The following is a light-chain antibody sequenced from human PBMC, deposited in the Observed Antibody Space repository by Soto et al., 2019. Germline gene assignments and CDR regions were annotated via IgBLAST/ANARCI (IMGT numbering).Light chain of an antibody. Sequence: EIVMKQSPATLSVSPGERATLSCSASQSVSSNLAWYQQKPGQAPRLLIYGSSTRATGIPARFSGSGSGTEFTLTISSLQSEDFAVYYCQQYNNWPWTVGQGTKVEIK. CDR2: GSS. CDR3: QQYNNWPWT. J-gene: IGKJ1*01. V-gene: IGKV3-15*01. CDR1: QSVSSN.